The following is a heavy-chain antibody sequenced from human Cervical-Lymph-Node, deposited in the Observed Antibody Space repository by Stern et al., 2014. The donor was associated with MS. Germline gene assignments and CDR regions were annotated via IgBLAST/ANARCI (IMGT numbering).Heavy chain of an antibody. CDR3: ARDPHIAVAGTGGGFDP. CDR1: GYTFTNYG. D-gene: IGHD6-19*01. J-gene: IGHJ5*02. CDR2: IRGYNDDT. V-gene: IGHV1-18*01. Sequence: VQLVESGAEVKKPGASVKVSCKASGYTFTNYGISWVRQAPGQGLEWMGWIRGYNDDTNYVEKFQGRVTMTTDTSTSTAYMELRSLRSDDTAVYYCARDPHIAVAGTGGGFDPWGQGTLVTVSS.